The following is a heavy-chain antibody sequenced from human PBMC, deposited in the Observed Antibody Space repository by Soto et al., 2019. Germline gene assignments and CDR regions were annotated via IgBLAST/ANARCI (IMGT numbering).Heavy chain of an antibody. CDR3: AIADYGDPDY. V-gene: IGHV1-18*01. D-gene: IGHD4-17*01. CDR1: GSTFPSST. Sequence: QVQLVQSGAEVKKPGASVKVSCKASGSTFPSSTVSWVRQAPGQGLEWMGWINPHNGNTKYAQKFQGRLTMTTDTATGTGYMELRSLRSDDTAIYFCAIADYGDPDYWGQGTLVTVSS. CDR2: INPHNGNT. J-gene: IGHJ4*02.